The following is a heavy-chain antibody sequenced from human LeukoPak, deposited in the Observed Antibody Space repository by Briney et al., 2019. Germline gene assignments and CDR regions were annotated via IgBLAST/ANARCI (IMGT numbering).Heavy chain of an antibody. CDR2: INHSGST. CDR3: ARDNYGSGTDY. D-gene: IGHD3-10*01. V-gene: IGHV4-34*01. CDR1: GGSFSGYY. Sequence: PSETLSLTCAVYGGSFSGYYWSWIRQPPGKGLEWIGEINHSGSTNYNPSLKSRVTISVDTSKNQFSLKLSSVTAADTAVYYCARDNYGSGTDYWGQGTLVTVSS. J-gene: IGHJ4*02.